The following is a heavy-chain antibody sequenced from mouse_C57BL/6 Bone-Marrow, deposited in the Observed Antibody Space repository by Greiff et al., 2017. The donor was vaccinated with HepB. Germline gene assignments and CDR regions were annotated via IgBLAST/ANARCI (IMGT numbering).Heavy chain of an antibody. CDR2: INPGSGGT. CDR3: ARGVYYGPFYWYFDV. Sequence: QVQLKESGAELVRPGTSVKVSCKASGYAFTNYLIEWVKQRPGQGLEWIGVINPGSGGTNYNEKFKGKATLTADKSSSTAYMQLSSMTSEDSAVYFCARGVYYGPFYWYFDVWGTGTTVTVSS. CDR1: GYAFTNYL. V-gene: IGHV1-54*01. D-gene: IGHD1-1*01. J-gene: IGHJ1*03.